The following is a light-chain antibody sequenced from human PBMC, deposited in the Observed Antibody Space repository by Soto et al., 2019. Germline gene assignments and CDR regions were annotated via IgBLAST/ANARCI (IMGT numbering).Light chain of an antibody. Sequence: EIVLTQSPGTLSLSPGERATLSCRASQSVSSSYLAWYQQKPGQAPRLLIYGASTRAIDIAARFSGSGSGTEFTLTISGLQSEDFAVYYCQQYNTWPRTFGQGTKVDI. CDR2: GAS. V-gene: IGKV3-15*01. CDR1: QSVSSSY. J-gene: IGKJ1*01. CDR3: QQYNTWPRT.